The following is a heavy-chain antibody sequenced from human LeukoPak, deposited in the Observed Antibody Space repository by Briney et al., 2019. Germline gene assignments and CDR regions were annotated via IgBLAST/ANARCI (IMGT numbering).Heavy chain of an antibody. CDR3: AKVRGGELLAAFDI. V-gene: IGHV3-9*01. J-gene: IGHJ3*02. CDR1: GFTFDGYA. D-gene: IGHD1-26*01. Sequence: GGSLRLSCAASGFTFDGYAMHWVRQAPGKGLEWVSGISWNSGNIGYADSVKGRSTISRDNAKNSLYLQMNSLRAEDTALFYCAKVRGGELLAAFDIWGQGTMVTVSS. CDR2: ISWNSGNI.